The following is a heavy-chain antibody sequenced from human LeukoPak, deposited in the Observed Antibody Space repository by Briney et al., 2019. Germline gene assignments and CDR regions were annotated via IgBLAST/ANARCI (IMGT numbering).Heavy chain of an antibody. J-gene: IGHJ4*02. Sequence: SETLSLTCTVSGGSISSYYWSWIRQPPGKGLEWIGYIYYSGSTNYNPSLKSRVTISVDTSKNQFSLKLSSVTAADTAVYYCARGCCSGGSCYRGYFDYWGQGTLVTVSS. CDR3: ARGCCSGGSCYRGYFDY. CDR1: GGSISSYY. CDR2: IYYSGST. V-gene: IGHV4-59*01. D-gene: IGHD2-15*01.